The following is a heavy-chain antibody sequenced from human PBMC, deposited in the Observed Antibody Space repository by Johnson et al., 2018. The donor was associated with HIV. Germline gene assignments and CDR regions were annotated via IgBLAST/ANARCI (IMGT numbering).Heavy chain of an antibody. D-gene: IGHD4-17*01. V-gene: IGHV3-7*03. Sequence: VQLVESGGGVVRPGESLRLSCAASGFTFHDNGMTWVRQVSGKGLEWVANIKQDGSEKYYVDSVKGRFTISRDNSKNSLYLQMNSLRAQDTALYYCAKVLERPVTTRSDAFDIWGQGTMVTVSS. CDR1: GFTFHDNG. CDR2: IKQDGSEK. J-gene: IGHJ3*02. CDR3: AKVLERPVTTRSDAFDI.